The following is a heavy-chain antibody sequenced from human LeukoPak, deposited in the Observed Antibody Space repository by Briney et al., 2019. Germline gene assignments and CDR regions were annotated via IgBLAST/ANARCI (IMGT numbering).Heavy chain of an antibody. CDR1: GFLFSTHA. CDR2: LWSDGTHE. CDR3: ARDYWGHGYKILDY. D-gene: IGHD5-24*01. Sequence: GGSLRLSCAASGFLFSTHAMHWVRQAPGEGLEWVAFLWSDGTHEHYADSVKGRFTISRDNPKNTVYLQMDSLRAEDTAVYYCARDYWGHGYKILDYWGQGTLVTVSS. J-gene: IGHJ4*02. V-gene: IGHV3-33*01.